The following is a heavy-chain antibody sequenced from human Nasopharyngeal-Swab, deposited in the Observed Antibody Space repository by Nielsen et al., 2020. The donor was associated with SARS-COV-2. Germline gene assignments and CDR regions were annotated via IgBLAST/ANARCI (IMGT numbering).Heavy chain of an antibody. J-gene: IGHJ4*02. D-gene: IGHD6-13*01. CDR1: GYTFTSYA. CDR3: ARDATYGQLGNFDY. V-gene: IGHV1-69*04. CDR2: IIPILGIA. Sequence: SVKVSCKASGYTFTSYAMHWVRQAPGQRLEWMGRIIPILGIANYAQKFQGRVTITADKSTSTAYMELSSLRSEDTAVYYCARDATYGQLGNFDYWGQGTLVTVSS.